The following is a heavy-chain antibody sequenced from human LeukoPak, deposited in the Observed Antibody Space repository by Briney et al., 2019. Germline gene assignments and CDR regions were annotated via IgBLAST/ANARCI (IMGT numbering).Heavy chain of an antibody. CDR3: ARLTSYSSGSYSFDY. CDR1: GGSISSSSYY. D-gene: IGHD3-10*01. Sequence: PSQTLSLTCTVSGGSISSSSYYWGWIRQPPGKGLEWIGSIYYSGSTYYNPSLKSRVTISVDTSKNQSSLKLSSVTAADTAVYYCARLTSYSSGSYSFDYWGQGTLVTVSS. V-gene: IGHV4-39*01. CDR2: IYYSGST. J-gene: IGHJ4*02.